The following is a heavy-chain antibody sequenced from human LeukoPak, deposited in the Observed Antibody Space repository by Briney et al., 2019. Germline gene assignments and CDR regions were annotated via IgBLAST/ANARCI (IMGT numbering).Heavy chain of an antibody. D-gene: IGHD1-26*01. CDR1: GDSISSSTYY. CDR2: ISYTGTT. CDR3: ASDHSSASYTYYYYYMDV. V-gene: IGHV4-39*07. J-gene: IGHJ6*03. Sequence: PSETLSLTCTASGDSISSSTYYWGWIRQPPGEGLEWIATISYTGTTSYNPSLKSRVTISVDTSKNQFSLNLSSVTAADTAVYYCASDHSSASYTYYYYYMDVWGKGTTVTVSS.